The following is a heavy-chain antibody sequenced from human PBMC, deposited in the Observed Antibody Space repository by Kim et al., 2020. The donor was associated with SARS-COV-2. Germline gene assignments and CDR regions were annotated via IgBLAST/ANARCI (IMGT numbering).Heavy chain of an antibody. J-gene: IGHJ4*02. CDR2: IYSGGST. Sequence: GGSLRLSCAASGFTVSSNYMSWVRQAPGKGLEWVSVIYSGGSTYYADSVKGRFTISRDNSKNTLYLQMNSLRAEDTAVYYCARWGAPRGVVVVAATDYYFDYWGQGTLVTVSS. CDR3: ARWGAPRGVVVVAATDYYFDY. CDR1: GFTVSSNY. V-gene: IGHV3-53*01. D-gene: IGHD2-15*01.